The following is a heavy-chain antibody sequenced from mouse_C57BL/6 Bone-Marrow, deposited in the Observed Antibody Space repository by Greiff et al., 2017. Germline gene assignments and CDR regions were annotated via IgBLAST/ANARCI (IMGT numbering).Heavy chain of an antibody. Sequence: VKLMESGAELARPGASVKLSCKASGYTFTSYGISWVKQRTGQGLEWIGEIYPRSGKTYYNEKFKGKATLTAAKSSSTAYMELRSLTSEDSAVFFCASDCVSLYWYFDVWGTGTTVTVSS. CDR2: IYPRSGKT. CDR3: ASDCVSLYWYFDV. J-gene: IGHJ1*03. CDR1: GYTFTSYG. D-gene: IGHD6-2*01. V-gene: IGHV1-81*01.